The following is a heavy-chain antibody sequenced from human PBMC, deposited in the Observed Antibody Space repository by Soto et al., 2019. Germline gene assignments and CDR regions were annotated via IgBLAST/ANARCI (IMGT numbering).Heavy chain of an antibody. CDR1: GGPISSYY. D-gene: IGHD2-2*01. J-gene: IGHJ5*01. Sequence: ASETLSLTCTVSGGPISSYYWTWIRQPPWKGLEWIGYVYYSGGTNYNPSLQSRVTISVDTSKSQFSLNLSSVTAADTAVYYCARNHRCTRGWYESWGPGILVTVS. V-gene: IGHV4-59*01. CDR2: VYYSGGT. CDR3: ARNHRCTRGWYES.